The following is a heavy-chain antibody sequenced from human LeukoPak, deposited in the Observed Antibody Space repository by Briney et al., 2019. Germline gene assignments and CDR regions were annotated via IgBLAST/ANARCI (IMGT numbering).Heavy chain of an antibody. D-gene: IGHD6-13*01. V-gene: IGHV3-53*01. CDR3: ARDAPQVPAAGVLAS. Sequence: GGSLRLSCAASGFTVSDNYMSWVRQAPGKGLEWVSVIYSRGDTYYADSVEGRFTISKDNSKNMLFLQMNSLRVEDTAIYYCARDAPQVPAAGVLASWGQGSLVTVSS. CDR2: IYSRGDT. CDR1: GFTVSDNY. J-gene: IGHJ5*02.